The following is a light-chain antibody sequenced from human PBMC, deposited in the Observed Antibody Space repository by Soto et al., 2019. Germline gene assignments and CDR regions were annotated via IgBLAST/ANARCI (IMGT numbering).Light chain of an antibody. CDR3: GTWDSSLSAGYV. J-gene: IGLJ1*01. V-gene: IGLV1-51*02. Sequence: QSVLTQPTSVSAAPGQKVTISCSGSSSNIGNNYVSWYQQLPGTAPKLLIYENNKRPSGIPDRFSGSKSGTSATLGITGLQTGDEADYYCGTWDSSLSAGYVFGTGTKLTVL. CDR2: ENN. CDR1: SSNIGNNY.